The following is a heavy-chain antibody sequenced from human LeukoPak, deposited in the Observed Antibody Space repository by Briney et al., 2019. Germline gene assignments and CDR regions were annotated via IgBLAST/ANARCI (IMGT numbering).Heavy chain of an antibody. V-gene: IGHV3-66*01. J-gene: IGHJ4*02. CDR1: GFTVSSNY. D-gene: IGHD3-9*01. CDR2: IYSGGST. CDR3: ARDGAVLTGYYDY. Sequence: PGGSLRLSCAASGFTVSSNYLSWVRQAPGKGLEWVSTIYSGGSTYYADSVTGRFTISRDNSKNTLYLQMNSLRAEDTAVYYRARDGAVLTGYYDYWGQGTLVTVSS.